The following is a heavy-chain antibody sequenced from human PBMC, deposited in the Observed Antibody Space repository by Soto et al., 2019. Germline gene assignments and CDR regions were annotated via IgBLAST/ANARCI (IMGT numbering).Heavy chain of an antibody. Sequence: SETLSLTCAVYGGSFSGYYWSWIRQPPGKGLEWIGEINHSGSTNYNPSLKSRVTISVDTSKNQFSLKLSSVTAADTAVYYCARSPDFWSGYLGVYFDYWGQGTLVTVSS. CDR1: GGSFSGYY. V-gene: IGHV4-34*01. J-gene: IGHJ4*02. CDR2: INHSGST. D-gene: IGHD3-3*01. CDR3: ARSPDFWSGYLGVYFDY.